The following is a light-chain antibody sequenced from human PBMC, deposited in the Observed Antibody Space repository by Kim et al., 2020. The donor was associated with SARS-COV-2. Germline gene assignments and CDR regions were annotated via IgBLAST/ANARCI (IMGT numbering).Light chain of an antibody. J-gene: IGLJ3*02. Sequence: PRKTDRIPCGGNNIGSKSVHWHQQNPGQAPVLVIYYDSDRPSGIPEQFAGSNSGNTATLTISRVEAGDEADYYCQVWDSSSDHWVFGGGTKLTVL. CDR3: QVWDSSSDHWV. V-gene: IGLV3-21*04. CDR1: NIGSKS. CDR2: YDS.